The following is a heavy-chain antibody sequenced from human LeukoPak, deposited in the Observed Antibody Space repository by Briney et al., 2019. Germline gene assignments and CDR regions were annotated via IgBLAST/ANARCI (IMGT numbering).Heavy chain of an antibody. V-gene: IGHV1-18*01. CDR1: GYTFSDFG. J-gene: IGHJ6*02. CDR2: IGADNGNT. CDR3: ASGITMVRGVIDYYYGMDV. Sequence: ASVKVSCKASGYTFSDFGITWVRQAPGQGLEWMGWIGADNGNTNYAQKFQGRVTITADESTSTAYMELSGLRSEDTAVYYCASGITMVRGVIDYYYGMDVWGQGTTVTVSS. D-gene: IGHD3-10*01.